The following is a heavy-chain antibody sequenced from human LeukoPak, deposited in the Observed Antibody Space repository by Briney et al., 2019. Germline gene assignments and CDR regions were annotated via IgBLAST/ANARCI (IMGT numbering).Heavy chain of an antibody. J-gene: IGHJ4*02. CDR3: ASGNFNDYFDY. V-gene: IGHV1-69*05. D-gene: IGHD1-7*01. Sequence: GSSVKVSCKASGGTFSSYAINWVRQAPGQGLEWMGGIIPIFGTANYAQKFQGRVTITTDESTSTAYMELSSLRSEDTAVYYCASGNFNDYFDYWGQGTLVTVSS. CDR2: IIPIFGTA. CDR1: GGTFSSYA.